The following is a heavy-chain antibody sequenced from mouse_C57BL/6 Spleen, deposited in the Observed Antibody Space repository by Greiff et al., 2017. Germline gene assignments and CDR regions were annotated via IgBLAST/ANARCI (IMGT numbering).Heavy chain of an antibody. Sequence: LVESGGGLVKPGGSLKLSCAASGFTFSSYAMSWVRQTPEKRLEWVATISDGGSYTYYPDNVKGRFTISRDNAKNNLYLQMSHLKSEDTAMYYCARASTLTTVVATDYAMDYWGQGTSVTVSS. CDR3: ARASTLTTVVATDYAMDY. D-gene: IGHD1-1*01. CDR1: GFTFSSYA. J-gene: IGHJ4*01. CDR2: ISDGGSYT. V-gene: IGHV5-4*01.